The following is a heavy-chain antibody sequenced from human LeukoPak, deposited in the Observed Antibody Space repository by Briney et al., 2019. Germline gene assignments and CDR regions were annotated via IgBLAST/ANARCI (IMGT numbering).Heavy chain of an antibody. CDR2: IKQDGSEK. CDR3: ARESYYYGSGSYSYYYGMDV. Sequence: GGSLRLSCVASGFSFSSSWMSWVRQAPGKGLEWVANIKQDGSEKYYVDSVKGRFTISRDNAKNSLYLQMNSLRAEDTALYHCARESYYYGSGSYSYYYGMDVWGQGTTVTVSS. D-gene: IGHD3-10*01. V-gene: IGHV3-7*03. J-gene: IGHJ6*02. CDR1: GFSFSSSW.